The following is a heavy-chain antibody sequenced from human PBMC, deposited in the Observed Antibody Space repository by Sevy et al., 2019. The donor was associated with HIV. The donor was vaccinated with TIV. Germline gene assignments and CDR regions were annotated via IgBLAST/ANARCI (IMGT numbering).Heavy chain of an antibody. D-gene: IGHD3-10*01. CDR3: ARSHLRWGSGSYHFDY. V-gene: IGHV3-30*04. CDR1: GFTFSSCA. CDR2: ISYDGSNK. J-gene: IGHJ4*02. Sequence: GGSLRLSCAASGFTFSSCAMHWVRQAPGKGLEWVAVISYDGSNKYYADSVKGRFTISRDNSKNTLYLQMNSLRAEDTAVYYCARSHLRWGSGSYHFDYWGQGTLVTVSS.